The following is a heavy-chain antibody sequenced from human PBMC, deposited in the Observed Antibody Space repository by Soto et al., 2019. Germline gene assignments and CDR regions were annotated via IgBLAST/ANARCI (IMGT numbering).Heavy chain of an antibody. Sequence: PGGSLRLSCTASGFTFGDYAMSWFRQAPGKGLEWVGFIRSKAYGGTTEYAASVKGRFTISRDDSKSIAYLQMNSLKTEDTAVYYCTYPGIAVAGTVLSGDYWGQGTLVTVSS. CDR1: GFTFGDYA. V-gene: IGHV3-49*03. CDR3: TYPGIAVAGTVLSGDY. D-gene: IGHD6-19*01. CDR2: IRSKAYGGTT. J-gene: IGHJ4*02.